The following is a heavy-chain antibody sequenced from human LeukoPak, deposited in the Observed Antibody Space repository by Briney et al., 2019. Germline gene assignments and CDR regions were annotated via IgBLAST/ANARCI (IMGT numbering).Heavy chain of an antibody. J-gene: IGHJ4*02. Sequence: PSETLSLTCTVSGGSISSYYWSWIRQPPGKGLEWIGYIYYSGSTNYNPSLKSRVTISVGTSKNQFSLKLSSVTAADTAVYYCARINGYNWDYWGQGTLVTVSS. CDR2: IYYSGST. CDR3: ARINGYNWDY. D-gene: IGHD5-24*01. V-gene: IGHV4-59*08. CDR1: GGSISSYY.